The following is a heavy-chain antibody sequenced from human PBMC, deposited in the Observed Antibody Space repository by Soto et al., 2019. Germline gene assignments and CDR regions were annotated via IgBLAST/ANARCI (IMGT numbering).Heavy chain of an antibody. CDR2: ISGSGGST. V-gene: IGHV3-23*01. D-gene: IGHD3-22*01. J-gene: IGHJ3*02. CDR3: AKGPIIGHHFYDSSGYYLYEAFEI. Sequence: GSLRLSCAASGFTFSSYAMSWVRQAPGKGLEWVSAISGSGGSTYYADSVKGRFTISRDNSKNTLYLQMNSLRAEDTAVYYCAKGPIIGHHFYDSSGYYLYEAFEIWGQGTMVTVSS. CDR1: GFTFSSYA.